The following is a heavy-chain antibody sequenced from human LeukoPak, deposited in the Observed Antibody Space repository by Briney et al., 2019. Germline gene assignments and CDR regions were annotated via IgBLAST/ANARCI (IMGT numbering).Heavy chain of an antibody. CDR3: VRDRPHNWFDP. J-gene: IGHJ5*02. Sequence: ASVKVSCKASGYTFSGYYIHWVRQAPGQGLEWMGLIKPDSGDTNYAQNFRGRVTMARDTSITTAYMELNRLTSDDTAVYYCVRDRPHNWFDPWGQGTLVTVSS. CDR1: GYTFSGYY. CDR2: IKPDSGDT. V-gene: IGHV1-2*02.